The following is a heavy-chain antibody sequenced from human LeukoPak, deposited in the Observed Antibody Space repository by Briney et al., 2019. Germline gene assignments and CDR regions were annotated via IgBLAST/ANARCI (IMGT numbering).Heavy chain of an antibody. CDR2: ISSSGSTI. Sequence: GGSLRLSCVASAFTFRSYSMNWVRQALGKGLEWVSYISSSGSTIYYADSVKGRFTISRDNAKNSLFLQMNSLRDEDTSVYYCARDYGGNSNFDYWGQGTLVTVSS. D-gene: IGHD4-23*01. V-gene: IGHV3-48*02. CDR3: ARDYGGNSNFDY. CDR1: AFTFRSYS. J-gene: IGHJ4*02.